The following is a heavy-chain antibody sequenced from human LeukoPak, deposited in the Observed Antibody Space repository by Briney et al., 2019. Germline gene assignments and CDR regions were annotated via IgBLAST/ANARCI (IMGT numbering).Heavy chain of an antibody. CDR3: ARGVTTGTTPYYYAMDV. J-gene: IGHJ6*02. D-gene: IGHD1-1*01. Sequence: PGGSLRLSCAASGFTVSSNYMSWVRKAPGRGLGWVSVVYSGCSTYYADSVKGRFTISRDNPKNTLYLQMNSLRAEDTAVYYCARGVTTGTTPYYYAMDVWGQGTTVTVSS. V-gene: IGHV3-53*01. CDR2: VYSGCST. CDR1: GFTVSSNY.